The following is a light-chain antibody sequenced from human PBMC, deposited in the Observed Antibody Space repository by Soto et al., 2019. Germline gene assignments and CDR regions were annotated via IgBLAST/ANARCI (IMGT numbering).Light chain of an antibody. CDR1: QSVSNF. CDR3: QQRSYWPGT. Sequence: EIVLTQSLATLSLSPGERATLSCRASQSVSNFLAWYQQKPGQAPRVIIYDASTRATGIPARFSGSGSGTDFTLTISSLEPEDFAVYYCQQRSYWPGTFGQGTKLEIK. V-gene: IGKV3-11*01. CDR2: DAS. J-gene: IGKJ2*01.